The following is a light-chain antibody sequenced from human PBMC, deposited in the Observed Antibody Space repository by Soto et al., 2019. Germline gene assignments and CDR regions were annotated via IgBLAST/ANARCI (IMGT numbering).Light chain of an antibody. CDR1: QSVSSSY. V-gene: IGKV3-20*01. CDR3: QKYGSSPPYT. Sequence: EIVLTQSPGTLSLSPGERATLSCRASQSVSSSYLAWYQQKPGQAPRLLIYGAFSRDTGIPDRFSGSGSGTDFTLTISRLEPDDFAVYYCQKYGSSPPYTFGQGTKLEIK. CDR2: GAF. J-gene: IGKJ2*01.